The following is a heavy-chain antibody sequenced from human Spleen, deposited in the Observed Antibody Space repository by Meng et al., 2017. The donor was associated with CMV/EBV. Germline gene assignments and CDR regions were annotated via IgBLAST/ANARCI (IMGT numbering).Heavy chain of an antibody. J-gene: IGHJ4*02. CDR2: INWNGAST. CDR1: GFTFDDYG. D-gene: IGHD2-2*01. CDR3: ARDPIYCGSTSCFSYYFDY. V-gene: IGHV3-20*04. Sequence: GESLKISCAASGFTFDDYGMSWVRQAPGKGLEWVSGINWNGASTGYADSVKGRFTISRDNAKNTLYLQMNSLRAEDTAVYYCARDPIYCGSTSCFSYYFDYWGQGTLVTVSS.